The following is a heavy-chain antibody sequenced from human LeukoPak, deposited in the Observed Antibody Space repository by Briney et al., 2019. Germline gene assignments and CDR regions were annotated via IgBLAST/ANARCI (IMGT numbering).Heavy chain of an antibody. CDR2: IYYSGST. J-gene: IGHJ5*02. Sequence: SETLSLTCTVSGGSISSYYWSWIRQPPGKGLEWIGYIYYSGSTNYNPSLKSRVTISVDTSKNQFSLKLSSVTAADTAVYYCASDRTGNNWFDPWGQGTLVTVSS. CDR1: GGSISSYY. CDR3: ASDRTGNNWFDP. V-gene: IGHV4-59*01. D-gene: IGHD1-1*01.